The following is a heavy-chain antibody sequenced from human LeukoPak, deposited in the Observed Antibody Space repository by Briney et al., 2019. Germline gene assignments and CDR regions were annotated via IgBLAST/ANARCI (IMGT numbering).Heavy chain of an antibody. J-gene: IGHJ3*02. D-gene: IGHD3-3*01. V-gene: IGHV1-69*05. Sequence: GSSVKVSCKASGGTFSSYAISWVRQAPGQGLEWMGGIIPIFGTANYAQKFQGRVTITTDESTSTAYMELSSLRSEDTAVYYCAKARITIFGVVIPDAFDIWGQGTMVTVSS. CDR1: GGTFSSYA. CDR2: IIPIFGTA. CDR3: AKARITIFGVVIPDAFDI.